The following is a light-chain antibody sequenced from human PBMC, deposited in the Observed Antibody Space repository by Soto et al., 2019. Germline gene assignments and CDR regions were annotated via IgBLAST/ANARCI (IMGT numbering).Light chain of an antibody. Sequence: AIRMTQSPSAFSASTGDRVTITCRASQGISSYLAWYQQKPGKAPKLLIYAASTFQSGVPSRFSGSGSGTDFTLTISCLQSEDFATYYCQQYYSFLTFGGGTKVEIK. CDR1: QGISSY. V-gene: IGKV1-8*01. CDR3: QQYYSFLT. J-gene: IGKJ4*01. CDR2: AAS.